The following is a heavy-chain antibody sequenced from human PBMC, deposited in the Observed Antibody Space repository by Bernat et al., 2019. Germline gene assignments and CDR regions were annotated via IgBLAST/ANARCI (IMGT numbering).Heavy chain of an antibody. Sequence: QVQLVESGGGVVQPGRSLRLSCAASGFSFTIHGMHWVRQAPGKGLEWVAVISYDGSNKYYAESVKGRFTISRDNSKNTLYLQMNSLRAEDTAVYYCAKLLYSGYDPSRDYWGQGTLVTVSS. D-gene: IGHD5-12*01. CDR2: ISYDGSNK. J-gene: IGHJ4*02. CDR1: GFSFTIHG. CDR3: AKLLYSGYDPSRDY. V-gene: IGHV3-30*18.